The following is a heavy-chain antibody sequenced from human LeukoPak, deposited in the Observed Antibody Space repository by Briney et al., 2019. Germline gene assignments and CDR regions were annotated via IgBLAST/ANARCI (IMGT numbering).Heavy chain of an antibody. CDR2: IIPIFGTA. V-gene: IGHV1-69*06. CDR1: GGTFSSYA. J-gene: IGHJ4*02. D-gene: IGHD2/OR15-2a*01. Sequence: WASVKVSCKASGGTFSSYAISWVRQAPGQGLEWMGGIIPIFGTANYAQKFQGRVTITADKSTSTAYMELSSLRSEDTAVYYCARGVFGSFLPFDYWGQGTLVTVSS. CDR3: ARGVFGSFLPFDY.